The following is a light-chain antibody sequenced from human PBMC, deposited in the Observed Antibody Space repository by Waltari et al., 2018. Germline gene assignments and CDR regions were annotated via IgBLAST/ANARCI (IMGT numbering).Light chain of an antibody. CDR2: KAS. CDR3: QQSDSYEWT. CDR1: QSVSKY. J-gene: IGKJ1*01. V-gene: IGKV1-5*03. Sequence: IQMTQSPSTLSASVGDRVSMTCRASQSVSKYLAWYQQKPGKAPKLLIYKASTLQSGVPSRFSGSGSGTEFTLTISSLQPEDSATYFCQQSDSYEWTFGQGTKVEIK.